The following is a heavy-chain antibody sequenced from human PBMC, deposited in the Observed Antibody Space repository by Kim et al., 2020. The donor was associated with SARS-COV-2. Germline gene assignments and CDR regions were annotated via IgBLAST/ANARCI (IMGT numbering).Heavy chain of an antibody. J-gene: IGHJ4*01. CDR3: SGPRGSVGWCHFDY. D-gene: IGHD2-15*01. Sequence: SETLSLTCTVSGGSISSSNYYWGWIRQPPGKGLEWIGSIYYSGNTYYNPSLKSRVTISVDTSKSQVSLKLRSVTAADTAFYYCSGPRGSVGWCHFDYWG. CDR1: GGSISSSNYY. V-gene: IGHV4-39*01. CDR2: IYYSGNT.